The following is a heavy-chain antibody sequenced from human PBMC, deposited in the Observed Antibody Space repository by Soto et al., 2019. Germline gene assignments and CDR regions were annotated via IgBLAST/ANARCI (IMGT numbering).Heavy chain of an antibody. Sequence: SETLSLTCTVSGGSISSYYWSWIRQPPGKGLEWIGYIYYSGSTNYNPSLKSRVTISVDTSKNQFSLKLSSVTAADTAVYYCARDQEDYYGSGSYWGMDVWGQGTTVTVSS. D-gene: IGHD3-10*01. CDR2: IYYSGST. V-gene: IGHV4-59*01. CDR1: GGSISSYY. J-gene: IGHJ6*02. CDR3: ARDQEDYYGSGSYWGMDV.